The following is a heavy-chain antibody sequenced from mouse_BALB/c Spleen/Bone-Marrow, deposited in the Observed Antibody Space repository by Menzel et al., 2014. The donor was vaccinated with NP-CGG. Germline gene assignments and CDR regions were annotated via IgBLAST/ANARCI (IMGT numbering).Heavy chain of an antibody. D-gene: IGHD2-3*01. CDR3: ARLGYYGCFAY. Sequence: EVQRVESGGGLVQPGGSLKLSCAASGFDFSRFWMSWVRQAPGKGLEWIGEINPDSSTINYTPSLKDKFTISRDNAKNTLYLQMNKVRSEDTALYYCARLGYYGCFAYWGQGTTLTVSS. J-gene: IGHJ2*01. V-gene: IGHV4-1*02. CDR2: INPDSSTI. CDR1: GFDFSRFW.